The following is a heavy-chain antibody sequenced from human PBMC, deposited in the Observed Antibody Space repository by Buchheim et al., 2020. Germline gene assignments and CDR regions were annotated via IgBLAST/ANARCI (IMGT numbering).Heavy chain of an antibody. CDR1: GFTFSSYE. Sequence: EVQLVESGGGLVQPGGSLRLSCAASGFTFSSYEMNWVRQAPGKGLEWVSYISSSGSTIYYADSVKGRFTISRDNAKNSLYLQMDSLTADGTAVYYCAREYTTSGFDPWGQGTL. V-gene: IGHV3-48*03. D-gene: IGHD1-1*01. CDR3: AREYTTSGFDP. J-gene: IGHJ5*02. CDR2: ISSSGSTI.